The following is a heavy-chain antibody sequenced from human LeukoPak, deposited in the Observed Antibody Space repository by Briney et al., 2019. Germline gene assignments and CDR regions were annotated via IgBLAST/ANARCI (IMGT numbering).Heavy chain of an antibody. V-gene: IGHV4-59*08. CDR3: ARRPSSSGWSDY. D-gene: IGHD6-19*01. CDR2: IYYSGST. Sequence: SETLSLTCTVSCDSFSSSYWSWIRQPPGKGLEWIGYIYYSGSTNYNPSLKSRVTISVDTSKNQFSLRVSSVTAADTAVYYCARRPSSSGWSDYWGQGALVTVSS. J-gene: IGHJ4*02. CDR1: CDSFSSSY.